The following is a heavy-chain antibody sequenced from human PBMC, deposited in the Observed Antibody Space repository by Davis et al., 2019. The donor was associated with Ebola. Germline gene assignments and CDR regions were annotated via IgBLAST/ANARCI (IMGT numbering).Heavy chain of an antibody. D-gene: IGHD2-21*02. CDR2: IDPSDSYT. V-gene: IGHV5-10-1*01. CDR1: GYSFTSYW. Sequence: GESLKISCKGSGYSFTSYWISWVRQMPGKGLEWMGRIDPSDSYTNYSPSFQGHVTISADKSISTAYLQWSSLKASDTAMYYCAREIIGDALFDYWGQGTLVTVSS. J-gene: IGHJ4*02. CDR3: AREIIGDALFDY.